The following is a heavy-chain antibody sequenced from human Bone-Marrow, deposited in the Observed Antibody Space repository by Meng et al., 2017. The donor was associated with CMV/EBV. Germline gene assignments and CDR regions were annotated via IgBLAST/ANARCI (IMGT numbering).Heavy chain of an antibody. CDR3: ARVGGYCSSTSCYKTGTGPMDV. CDR2: INPNSGGT. Sequence: ASVKVSCKGSGYSFTSYWIGWVRQMPGKGLEWMGWINPNSGGTNYAQKFQGRVTMTRDTSISTAYMELSRLRSDDTAVYYCARVGGYCSSTSCYKTGTGPMDVWGQGTTVTVSS. J-gene: IGHJ6*02. CDR1: GYSFTSYW. D-gene: IGHD2-2*02. V-gene: IGHV1-2*02.